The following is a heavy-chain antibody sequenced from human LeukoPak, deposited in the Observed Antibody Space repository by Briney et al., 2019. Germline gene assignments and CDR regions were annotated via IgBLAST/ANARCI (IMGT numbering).Heavy chain of an antibody. J-gene: IGHJ6*03. CDR1: GGSISSSSYY. D-gene: IGHD3-10*01. CDR3: ARRMGRRFGERYYYYHYMDV. CDR2: INHSGST. V-gene: IGHV4-39*07. Sequence: SETLSLTCTVSGGSISSSSYYWGWIRQPPGKGLEWIGEINHSGSTNYNPSLKSRVTISVDTSKNQFSLKLSSVTAADTAVYYCARRMGRRFGERYYYYHYMDVWGKGTTVTISS.